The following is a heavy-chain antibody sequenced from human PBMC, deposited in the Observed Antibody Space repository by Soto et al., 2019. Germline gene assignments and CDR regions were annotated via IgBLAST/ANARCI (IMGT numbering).Heavy chain of an antibody. V-gene: IGHV4-59*08. CDR3: ARLGYSSGWYSVRGDYLDY. J-gene: IGHJ4*02. CDR1: GGSISSYY. D-gene: IGHD6-19*01. CDR2: IYYSGST. Sequence: SETLSLTCTVSGGSISSYYWSWIRQPPGKGLEWIGYIYYSGSTNYNPSLKSRVTISVDTSKNQFSLKLSSVTAADTAVYYCARLGYSSGWYSVRGDYLDYWGQGTLVTVSS.